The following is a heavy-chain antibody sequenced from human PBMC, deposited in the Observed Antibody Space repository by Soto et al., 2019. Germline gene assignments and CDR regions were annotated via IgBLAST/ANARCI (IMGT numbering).Heavy chain of an antibody. J-gene: IGHJ3*02. CDR2: MYYSGSS. V-gene: IGHV4-59*08. CDR3: ARRRRGGPLDGAFDM. CDR1: GGSFSSYF. Sequence: PSETLSLTCTVPGGSFSSYFCSWIRQPPGKGLEWIGYMYYSGSSNYNPSLKSRVAISVDTSKNQFSLKLRSVTAADTAVYYCARRRRGGPLDGAFDMWGQGTMVTVSS. D-gene: IGHD3-10*01.